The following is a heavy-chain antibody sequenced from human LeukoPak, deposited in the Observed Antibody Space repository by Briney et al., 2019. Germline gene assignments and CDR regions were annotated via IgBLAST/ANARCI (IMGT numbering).Heavy chain of an antibody. CDR3: AKDSSVVVPAAIPY. V-gene: IGHV3-23*01. D-gene: IGHD2-2*01. Sequence: AGGSLRLSCAASGFTFSSYAMSWVRQAPGKGLEWVSAISGSGGSTYYADSVEGRFTISRDNSKNTLYLQMNSLRAEDTAVYYCAKDSSVVVPAAIPYWGQGTLVTVSS. CDR2: ISGSGGST. J-gene: IGHJ4*02. CDR1: GFTFSSYA.